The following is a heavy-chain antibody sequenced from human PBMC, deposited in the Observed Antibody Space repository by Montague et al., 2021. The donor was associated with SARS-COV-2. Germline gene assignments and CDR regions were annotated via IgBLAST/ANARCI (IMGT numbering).Heavy chain of an antibody. J-gene: IGHJ4*02. CDR2: ISYDGSNK. V-gene: IGHV3-30-3*01. D-gene: IGHD5-12*01. CDR3: ARIQYGGYGGAFDY. CDR1: GFPFSSYA. Sequence: SLRLSFSASGFPFSSYAMHWVRQAPGKGLEWVAVISYDGSNKYYADSVKGRFTISRDNSKNTLYLQMNSLRAEDTAVYYCARIQYGGYGGAFDYWGQGTLVTVSS.